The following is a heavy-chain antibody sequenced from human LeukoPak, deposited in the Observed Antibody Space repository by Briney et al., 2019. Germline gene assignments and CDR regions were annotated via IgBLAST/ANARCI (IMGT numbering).Heavy chain of an antibody. CDR2: INHSGST. J-gene: IGHJ4*02. CDR3: ARGTGWYYY. CDR1: GGSFSGYY. V-gene: IGHV4-34*01. D-gene: IGHD6-19*01. Sequence: SESLSLTCAVYGGSFSGYYWSWIRQPPGKGLEWIGEINHSGSTNYNPSLKSRVTISVDTSKNQFSLKLSSVTAADTAVYYCARGTGWYYYWGQGTLVTVSS.